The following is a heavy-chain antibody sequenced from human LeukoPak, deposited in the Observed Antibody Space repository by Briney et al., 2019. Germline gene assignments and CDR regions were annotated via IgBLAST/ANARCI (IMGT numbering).Heavy chain of an antibody. D-gene: IGHD2-15*01. CDR2: IYPGDSDT. CDR1: GYSFTNYW. V-gene: IGHV5-51*01. CDR3: AKLGYCSGSTCYSYVDN. Sequence: GESLKISCKGSGYSFTNYWIGWVRQMPGKGLEWMGIIYPGDSDTKSSPSVQGQVSISADKSISTAYLQWNSLRASDTAMYYCAKLGYCSGSTCYSYVDNWGRGTLVTVSS. J-gene: IGHJ4*02.